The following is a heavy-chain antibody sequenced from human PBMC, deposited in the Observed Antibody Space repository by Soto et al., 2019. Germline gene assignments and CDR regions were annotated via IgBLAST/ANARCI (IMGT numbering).Heavy chain of an antibody. V-gene: IGHV3-9*01. Sequence: EVQLVESGGGLVQPGRSLRLSCAASGFTFDDYAMHWVRQAPGKGLEWVSGISWNSGSIGYADSVKGRFTISRDNAKNSLYLQMNSLRAEDTALYYCAKWGNYYYYYMDVWGKGTTVTVSS. D-gene: IGHD1-26*01. CDR1: GFTFDDYA. CDR2: ISWNSGSI. CDR3: AKWGNYYYYYMDV. J-gene: IGHJ6*03.